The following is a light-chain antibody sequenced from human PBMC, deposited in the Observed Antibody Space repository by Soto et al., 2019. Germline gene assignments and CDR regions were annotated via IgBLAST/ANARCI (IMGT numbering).Light chain of an antibody. CDR1: QSISSY. J-gene: IGKJ4*01. Sequence: IQMTQSPSSLSASRGDRVTITSRASQSISSYLNWYQQKQGKAPKXLIYAASSLQSGVPSRFSGSGYGTDFNLTISSLQPEDFATYYCQQSYSTPLTFGGGTKVDIK. V-gene: IGKV1-39*01. CDR3: QQSYSTPLT. CDR2: AAS.